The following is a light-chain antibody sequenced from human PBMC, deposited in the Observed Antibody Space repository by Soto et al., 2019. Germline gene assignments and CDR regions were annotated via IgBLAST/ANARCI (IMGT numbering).Light chain of an antibody. CDR1: QSISSY. J-gene: IGKJ4*01. CDR3: KQSYSTPLT. CDR2: AAS. Sequence: DIQMTQSPSSLSASVGDRVTITCRASQSISSYLNWYQQKPGKAPKLLIYAASSLQSGVQSRFSGSGSGTDFTLTISSLQPEEFATYYCKQSYSTPLTVGGGTKVDIK. V-gene: IGKV1-39*01.